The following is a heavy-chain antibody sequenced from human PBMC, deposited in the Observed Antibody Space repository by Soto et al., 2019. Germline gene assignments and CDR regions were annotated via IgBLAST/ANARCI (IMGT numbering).Heavy chain of an antibody. J-gene: IGHJ6*03. CDR3: ARLYSSSFSHLYYYSYYMDV. CDR2: ISAYNGNT. CDR1: GYTFTSYG. V-gene: IGHV1-18*01. D-gene: IGHD6-6*01. Sequence: ASVKVSCKASGYTFTSYGISWVRQAPGQGLEWMGWISAYNGNTNYAQKLQGRVTMTTDTSTSTAYMELRSLRSDDTAVYYCARLYSSSFSHLYYYSYYMDVWGKGTTVTVSS.